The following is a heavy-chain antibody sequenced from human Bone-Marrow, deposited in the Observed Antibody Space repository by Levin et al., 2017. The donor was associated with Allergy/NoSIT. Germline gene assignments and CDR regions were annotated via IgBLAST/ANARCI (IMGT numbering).Heavy chain of an antibody. CDR2: IIPIFGTA. J-gene: IGHJ3*02. CDR3: ARSLDAYCGGDCYSGSGAFDI. V-gene: IGHV1-69*13. Sequence: GASVKVSCKASGGTFSSYAISWVRQAPGQGLEWMGGIIPIFGTANCAQKFQGRVTITADESTSTAYMELSSLRSEDTAVYYCARSLDAYCGGDCYSGSGAFDIWGQGTMVTVSS. D-gene: IGHD2-21*02. CDR1: GGTFSSYA.